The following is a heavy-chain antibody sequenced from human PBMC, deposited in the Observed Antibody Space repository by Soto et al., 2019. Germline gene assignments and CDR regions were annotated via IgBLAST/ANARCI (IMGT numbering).Heavy chain of an antibody. CDR1: GFTFSTYS. Sequence: GGSLRLSCAASGFTFSTYSMNWVRQVPGKGLEWLSYISTSSSTIYYADSVKGRFTISRDNAKNSLYLQMNSLGDEDTAVYYCARMDAFDIWGQGTMVTVSS. CDR2: ISTSSSTI. CDR3: ARMDAFDI. J-gene: IGHJ3*02. V-gene: IGHV3-48*02.